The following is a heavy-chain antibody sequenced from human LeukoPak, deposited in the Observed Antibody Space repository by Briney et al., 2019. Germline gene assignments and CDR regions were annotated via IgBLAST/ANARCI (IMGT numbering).Heavy chain of an antibody. D-gene: IGHD4-17*01. CDR2: INPSGDST. V-gene: IGHV1-46*01. J-gene: IGHJ6*03. CDR3: AKTAYGDYMDV. Sequence: ASVKVSCKASGYTFTSYYMHWVRQAPGQGLEWMGIINPSGDSTSYAQKFQGRVTMTRDMSTSTVYMELSSLRSEDTAVYYCAKTAYGDYMDVWGKGTTVTISS. CDR1: GYTFTSYY.